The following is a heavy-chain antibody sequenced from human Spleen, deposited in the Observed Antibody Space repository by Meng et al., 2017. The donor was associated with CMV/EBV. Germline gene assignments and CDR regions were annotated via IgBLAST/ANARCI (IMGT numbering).Heavy chain of an antibody. J-gene: IGHJ6*02. CDR1: GDSVSSSGTA. V-gene: IGHV6-1*01. CDR3: ARGVFSSGWYPYNYCGMDV. Sequence: SQTLSLTCAISGDSVSSSGTAWSWIRQSPSRGLQWLGRTYYRSKWYNDYAVSVKSRITINADTSKNQFSLQLNSVTPEDTALYYCARGVFSSGWYPYNYCGMDVWGQGTTVTVSS. D-gene: IGHD6-19*01. CDR2: TYYRSKWYN.